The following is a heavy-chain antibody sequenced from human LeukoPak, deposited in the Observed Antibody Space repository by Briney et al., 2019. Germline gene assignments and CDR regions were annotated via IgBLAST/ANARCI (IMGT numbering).Heavy chain of an antibody. D-gene: IGHD3-10*01. CDR3: ARATTGSGSYNPSIPDY. CDR1: GGSISSYY. CDR2: IYYSGST. J-gene: IGHJ4*02. Sequence: SETLSLTCTVSGGSISSYYWSWIPQPPGKGLEWIGYIYYSGSTNYNPSLKSRVTISLDTSKNQFSLKLSSVTAADTAVYYCARATTGSGSYNPSIPDYWGQGTLVTVSS. V-gene: IGHV4-59*01.